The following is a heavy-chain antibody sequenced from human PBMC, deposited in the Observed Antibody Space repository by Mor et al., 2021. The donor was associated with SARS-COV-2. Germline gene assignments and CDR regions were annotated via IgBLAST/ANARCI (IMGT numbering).Heavy chain of an antibody. D-gene: IGHD6-6*01. J-gene: IGHJ5*02. CDR2: INNSGST. CDR3: ASKRRSYSSSSGWFDP. Sequence: DGVVWFGVINNSGSTNNKPSHKSRVTISVDTSKNQFSLKLSSVTAADTAVYYCASKRRSYSSSSGWFDPWGQGTL. V-gene: IGHV4-34*01.